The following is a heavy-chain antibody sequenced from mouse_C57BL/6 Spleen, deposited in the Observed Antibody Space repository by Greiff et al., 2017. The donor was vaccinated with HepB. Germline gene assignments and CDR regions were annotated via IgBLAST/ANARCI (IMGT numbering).Heavy chain of an antibody. D-gene: IGHD1-1*01. J-gene: IGHJ2*01. CDR2: IYPGDGDT. Sequence: VHLVESGPELVKPGASVKISCKASGYAFSSSWMNWVKQRPGKGLEWIGRIYPGDGDTNYNGKFKGNATLTADKSSSTAYMQLSRLTSEDSAVYFCALNYYGSSFDYWGQGTTLTVSS. V-gene: IGHV1-82*01. CDR3: ALNYYGSSFDY. CDR1: GYAFSSSW.